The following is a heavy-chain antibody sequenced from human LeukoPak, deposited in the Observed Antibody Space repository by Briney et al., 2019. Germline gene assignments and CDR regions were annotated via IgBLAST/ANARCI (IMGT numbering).Heavy chain of an antibody. Sequence: GGSLRLSCAASGFTFSSYAMSWVRQAPGKGLEWVSAIYSGGNTYYSDSVKGRFTISRDNSKNTLYLQMNSLRAEDTAVYYCARQVGASTTFDSWGQGTLVTVSS. V-gene: IGHV3-66*04. D-gene: IGHD1-26*01. CDR3: ARQVGASTTFDS. CDR2: IYSGGNT. J-gene: IGHJ4*02. CDR1: GFTFSSYA.